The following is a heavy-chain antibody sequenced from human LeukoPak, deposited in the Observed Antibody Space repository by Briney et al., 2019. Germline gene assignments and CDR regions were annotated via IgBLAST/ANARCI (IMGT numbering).Heavy chain of an antibody. Sequence: ASVKVSCKASGGTFSSYAISWVRQAPGQGLEWMGWINPNSGGTNYAQKFQGWVTMTRDTSISTAYMELSRLRSDDTAVYYCARACGGDCYSDYWGQGTLVTVSS. D-gene: IGHD2-21*02. J-gene: IGHJ4*02. V-gene: IGHV1-2*04. CDR2: INPNSGGT. CDR3: ARACGGDCYSDY. CDR1: GGTFSSYA.